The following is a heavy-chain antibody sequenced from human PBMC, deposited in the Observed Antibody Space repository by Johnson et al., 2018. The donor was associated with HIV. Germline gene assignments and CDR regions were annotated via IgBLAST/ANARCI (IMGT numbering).Heavy chain of an antibody. CDR1: GFTFSSYW. J-gene: IGHJ3*02. CDR2: IKQDGSEK. CDR3: ARVSRLGDITMLSDAFDI. V-gene: IGHV3-7*05. D-gene: IGHD3-10*01. Sequence: VQLVESGGGLVQPGGSLRLSCAASGFTFSSYWMTWVRQAPGKGLEWVANIKQDGSEKYYVDSVKGRFTISRDNAKSSLYLQMNSLRAEDTALFYCARVSRLGDITMLSDAFDIWGQGTKVTVS.